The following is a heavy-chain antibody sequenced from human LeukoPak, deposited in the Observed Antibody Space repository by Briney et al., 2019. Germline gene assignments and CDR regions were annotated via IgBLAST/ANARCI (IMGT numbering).Heavy chain of an antibody. Sequence: PGRSLRLSCAASGFTFSSYGMHWVRQAPGKGLEWVAVISYDGSNKYYADSVKGRFTISRDNSKNTLYLQMNSLRAEDTAVYYCAKDAGDYDFWSAKSYYYGMDVWGQGTTVTVSS. CDR1: GFTFSSYG. CDR2: ISYDGSNK. D-gene: IGHD3-3*01. V-gene: IGHV3-30*18. CDR3: AKDAGDYDFWSAKSYYYGMDV. J-gene: IGHJ6*02.